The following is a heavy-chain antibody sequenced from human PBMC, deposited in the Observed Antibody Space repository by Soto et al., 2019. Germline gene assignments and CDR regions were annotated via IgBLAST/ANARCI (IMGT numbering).Heavy chain of an antibody. Sequence: SVKVSCKASGGTFISYAISWVRQAPGQGLEWMGGIIPIFGTANYAQKFQGRVTITADESTSTAYMELRSLRSEDTAVYYCARDVSSWDYYYYGMDVWGQGTTVTVSS. CDR2: IIPIFGTA. V-gene: IGHV1-69*13. CDR1: GGTFISYA. CDR3: ARDVSSWDYYYYGMDV. J-gene: IGHJ6*02. D-gene: IGHD6-13*01.